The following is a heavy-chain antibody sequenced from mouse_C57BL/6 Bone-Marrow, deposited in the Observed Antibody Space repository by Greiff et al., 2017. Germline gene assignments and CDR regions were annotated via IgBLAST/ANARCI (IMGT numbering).Heavy chain of an antibody. CDR3: AGGHYGSPFAY. Sequence: VQLQQSGPGLVAPSQSLSITCTVSGFSLTSYGVDWVRLSPGKGLEWLGVIWGVGSTNYNSALKSRLSISKDNSKSQVFLKMNSLQTDDTAMYYCAGGHYGSPFAYWGQGTLVTVSA. CDR1: GFSLTSYG. J-gene: IGHJ3*01. D-gene: IGHD1-1*01. V-gene: IGHV2-6*01. CDR2: IWGVGST.